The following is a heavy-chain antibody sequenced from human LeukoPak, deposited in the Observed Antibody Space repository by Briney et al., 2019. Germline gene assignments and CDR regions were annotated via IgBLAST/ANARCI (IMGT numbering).Heavy chain of an antibody. CDR2: INHSGST. J-gene: IGHJ3*02. CDR3: ARGRWSYYAFDI. CDR1: GGSFSGYY. D-gene: IGHD1-26*01. Sequence: SETLSLTCAVYGGSFSGYYWSWIRQPPGKGLDWIGEINHSGSTNYNPSLKSRVTISVDTSKNQFSLKLSSVTAADTAVYYCARGRWSYYAFDIWGQGTMVTVSS. V-gene: IGHV4-34*01.